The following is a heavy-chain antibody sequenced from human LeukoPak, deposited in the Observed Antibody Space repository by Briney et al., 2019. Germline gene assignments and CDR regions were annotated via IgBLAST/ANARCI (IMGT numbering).Heavy chain of an antibody. V-gene: IGHV3-74*01. J-gene: IGHJ4*02. CDR1: GFAFSSYW. CDR3: AKSCTSTTCQIED. Sequence: GGSLRLSCVASGFAFSSYWMHWVRQLPGKGLVWLSRVDGDGSTTRYADSVKGRFTISRDNAENTVYLQMNSLRDEDTAVYYCAKSCTSTTCQIEDWGQGTLVTVSS. D-gene: IGHD2-2*01. CDR2: VDGDGSTT.